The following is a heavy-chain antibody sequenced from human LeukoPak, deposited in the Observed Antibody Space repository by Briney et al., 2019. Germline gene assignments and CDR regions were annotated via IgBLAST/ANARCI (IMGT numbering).Heavy chain of an antibody. CDR1: GGSISSYY. V-gene: IGHV4-4*07. D-gene: IGHD1-26*01. Sequence: PSETLSLTCTVSGGSISSYYWSWIRQPAGKGLEWIGRVYTSGSTNYNPSLKSRVTISVDKSKNQFSLMLSSVTAADTAVYYCARVSYDGRGALFDYWGQRTLVTVSS. CDR3: ARVSYDGRGALFDY. J-gene: IGHJ4*02. CDR2: VYTSGST.